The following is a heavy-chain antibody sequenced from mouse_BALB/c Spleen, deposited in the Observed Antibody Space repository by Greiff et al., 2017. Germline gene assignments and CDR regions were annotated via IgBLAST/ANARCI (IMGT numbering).Heavy chain of an antibody. Sequence: VQLVESGAELVRPGTSVKVSCKASGYAFTNYLIEWVKQRPGQGLEWIGVINPGSGGTNYNEKFKGKATLTADKSSSTAYMQLSSLTSDDSAVYFCARPHPSFDYWGQGTTLTVSS. J-gene: IGHJ2*01. CDR2: INPGSGGT. V-gene: IGHV1-54*01. CDR3: ARPHPSFDY. CDR1: GYAFTNYL.